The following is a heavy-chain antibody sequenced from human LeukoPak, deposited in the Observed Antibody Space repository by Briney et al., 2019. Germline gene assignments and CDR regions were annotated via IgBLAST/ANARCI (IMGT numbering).Heavy chain of an antibody. D-gene: IGHD6-13*01. CDR3: ARDKGYPGGHHLHGMDV. CDR1: GFTFGSFG. Sequence: PGRSLRLSCAASGFTFGSFGMHWVRQAPGKGLELVALISYGGGDGDYADSVKGPFTISRDNSNYTLYLQMNSLRPEDTALYYCARDKGYPGGHHLHGMDVWGQGTTVSVS. CDR2: ISYGGGDG. J-gene: IGHJ6*02. V-gene: IGHV3-30*03.